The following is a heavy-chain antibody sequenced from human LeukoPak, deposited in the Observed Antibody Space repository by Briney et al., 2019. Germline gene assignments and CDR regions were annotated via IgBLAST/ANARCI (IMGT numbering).Heavy chain of an antibody. V-gene: IGHV3-7*01. Sequence: GGSLRLSCAASGFTFSSYWMSWVRQAPGKGLEWVANIKQDGSEKYYVDSVKGRFTISRDNAKNSLYLQMNSLRAEDTAVYYCARDAHCSSTSCYINWFDPWGQGTLVTVSS. J-gene: IGHJ5*02. CDR3: ARDAHCSSTSCYINWFDP. CDR1: GFTFSSYW. D-gene: IGHD2-2*02. CDR2: IKQDGSEK.